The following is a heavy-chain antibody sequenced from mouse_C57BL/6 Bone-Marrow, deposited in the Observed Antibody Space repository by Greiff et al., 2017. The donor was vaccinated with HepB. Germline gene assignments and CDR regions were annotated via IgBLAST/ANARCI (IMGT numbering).Heavy chain of an antibody. D-gene: IGHD1-1*01. V-gene: IGHV3-6*01. J-gene: IGHJ3*01. CDR2: ISYDGSN. CDR3: ASGRVYYGSREFAY. CDR1: GYSITSGYY. Sequence: DVQLQESGPGLVKPSQSLSLTCSVTGYSITSGYYWNWIRQFPGNKLEWMGYISYDGSNNYNPSLKNRISITRDTSKNQFFLKLNSVTTEDTATYYCASGRVYYGSREFAYWGQGTLVTVSA.